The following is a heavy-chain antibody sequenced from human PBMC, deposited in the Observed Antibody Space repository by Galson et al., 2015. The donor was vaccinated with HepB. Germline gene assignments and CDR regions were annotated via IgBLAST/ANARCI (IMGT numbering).Heavy chain of an antibody. J-gene: IGHJ4*02. CDR3: ARGREAVAGAAFDY. Sequence: SLRLSCAASGFTFSSYGMHWVRQAPGKGLEWVAVIWYDGSNKYYADSVKGRFTISRDNSKNTLYLQMNSLRAEDTTVYYCARGREAVAGAAFDYWGQGTLVTVSS. D-gene: IGHD6-19*01. CDR1: GFTFSSYG. CDR2: IWYDGSNK. V-gene: IGHV3-33*01.